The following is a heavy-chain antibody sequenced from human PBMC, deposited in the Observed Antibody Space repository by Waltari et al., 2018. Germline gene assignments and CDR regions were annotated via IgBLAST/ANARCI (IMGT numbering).Heavy chain of an antibody. CDR2: IKTKTDGGAT. Sequence: EVQLVESGGGLVKPGGSLRLSCAASGFIFDTAWLTWVRQAPGKGLEWVGRIKTKTDGGATDYAAPVKGRITISRDDSKNTVYLQMDSLKTEDTAMYYCAAGWPFNYWGRGTLVTVSS. CDR3: AAGWPFNY. V-gene: IGHV3-15*07. D-gene: IGHD2-15*01. J-gene: IGHJ4*02. CDR1: GFIFDTAW.